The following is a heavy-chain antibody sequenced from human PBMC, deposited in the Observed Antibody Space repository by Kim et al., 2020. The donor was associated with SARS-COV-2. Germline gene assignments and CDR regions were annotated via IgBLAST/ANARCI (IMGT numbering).Heavy chain of an antibody. D-gene: IGHD6-13*01. V-gene: IGHV3-33*06. CDR2: IWYDGSNK. CDR3: AKDRTIAGPEAGLDY. J-gene: IGHJ4*02. Sequence: GGSLRLSCAASGFTFSSYGMHWVRQAPGKGLEWVAVIWYDGSNKYYADSVKGRFTISRDNSKNTLYLQMNSLRAEDTAVYYCAKDRTIAGPEAGLDYWGQGTLVTVSS. CDR1: GFTFSSYG.